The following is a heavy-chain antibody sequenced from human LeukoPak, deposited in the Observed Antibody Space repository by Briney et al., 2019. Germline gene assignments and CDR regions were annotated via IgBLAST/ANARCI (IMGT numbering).Heavy chain of an antibody. D-gene: IGHD3-9*01. CDR1: GGSISSSSYY. CDR2: IYYSGST. Sequence: PSETLSLTCTVSGGSISSSSYYWGWIRQPPGKGLEWIGSIYYSGSTYYNPSLKSRVTISVDTSKNQFSLKLSSVTAADTAVYYCARSSVDLYYYMDVWGKGTTVTVSS. J-gene: IGHJ6*03. V-gene: IGHV4-39*07. CDR3: ARSSVDLYYYMDV.